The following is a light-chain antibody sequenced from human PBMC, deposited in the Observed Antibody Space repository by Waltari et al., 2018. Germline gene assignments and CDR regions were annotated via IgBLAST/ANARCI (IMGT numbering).Light chain of an antibody. CDR1: NIESKS. CDR3: QVWDANTDPGV. V-gene: IGLV3-21*01. CDR2: YDN. J-gene: IGLJ1*01. Sequence: SYVLTQPPSVSVAPGETARITCGGNNIESKSVHWYRQRPGQAPVVVISYDNDRAAEIPERFSGSNSGNTATLTISRVEAGDEADYYCQVWDANTDPGVFGTGTEVTVL.